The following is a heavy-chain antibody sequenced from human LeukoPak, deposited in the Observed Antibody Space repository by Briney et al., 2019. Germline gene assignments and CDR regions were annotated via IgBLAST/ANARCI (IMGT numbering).Heavy chain of an antibody. CDR3: ARVTMLRGVIGTNGMDI. D-gene: IGHD3-10*01. Sequence: ASVKVSCKASGYTFTNHYIHWVRQAPGQGLEWMGVIIPSGGDTTYAQRFQGRVTMTRDTSTSTVYMELTSLRSEDTAVYYCARVTMLRGVIGTNGMDIWGQGTTVTVS. J-gene: IGHJ6*02. CDR1: GYTFTNHY. V-gene: IGHV1-46*01. CDR2: IIPSGGDT.